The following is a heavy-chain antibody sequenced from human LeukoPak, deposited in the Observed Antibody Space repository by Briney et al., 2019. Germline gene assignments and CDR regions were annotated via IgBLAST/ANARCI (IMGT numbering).Heavy chain of an antibody. D-gene: IGHD3-10*01. CDR2: MNQDGSEK. J-gene: IGHJ6*03. CDR3: AREDSGSYYNYYYFYMDV. V-gene: IGHV3-7*01. CDR1: GFIFSSYW. Sequence: GGSLRLSCTASGFIFSSYWMSWVRQAPGKGLEWVANMNQDGSEKYYVESVKGRFTISRDNAKNSVYLLLNSPRAEDTAVYYCAREDSGSYYNYYYFYMDVWGKGTTVTISS.